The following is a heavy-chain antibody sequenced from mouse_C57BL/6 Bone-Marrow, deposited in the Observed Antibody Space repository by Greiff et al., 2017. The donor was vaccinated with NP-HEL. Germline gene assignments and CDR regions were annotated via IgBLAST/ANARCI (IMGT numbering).Heavy chain of an antibody. CDR2: IWSGGST. J-gene: IGHJ2*01. D-gene: IGHD2-1*01. V-gene: IGHV2-2*01. Sequence: VKLVESGPGLVQPSQSLSITCTVSGFSLTSYGVHWVRQSPGKGLEWLGVIWSGGSTDYNAAFISRLSISKDNSKSQVFFKMNSLQADDTAIYYCARNGGGNYGLYYFDYWGQGTTLTVSS. CDR1: GFSLTSYG. CDR3: ARNGGGNYGLYYFDY.